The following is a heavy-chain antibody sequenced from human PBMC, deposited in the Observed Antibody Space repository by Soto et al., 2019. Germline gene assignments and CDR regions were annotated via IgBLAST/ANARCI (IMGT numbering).Heavy chain of an antibody. V-gene: IGHV4-59*01. J-gene: IGHJ5*02. CDR3: ARGRSP. Sequence: TSETLCLTCTVSGGSISSDYWSWIRQPPGKGLEWIGYIYYSGSTNYNPSLKSRVTISVDTSKNQFSLKLSSVTAADTAVYYCARGRSPWGQGTLVSVSS. CDR2: IYYSGST. D-gene: IGHD3-10*01. CDR1: GGSISSDY.